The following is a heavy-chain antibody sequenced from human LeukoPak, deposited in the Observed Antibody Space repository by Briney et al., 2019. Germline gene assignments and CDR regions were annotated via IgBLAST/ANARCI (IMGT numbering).Heavy chain of an antibody. V-gene: IGHV1-2*02. Sequence: GASVKVSCKASGYTFTGYYMHWVRQAPGQGLEWMGWINPNSGGTNYAQKFQGRVTMTRDTSISTAYMELSRLRSDDTAVYYCARDRYYYGSGSYSDFDYWGQGTLVTVSS. CDR3: ARDRYYYGSGSYSDFDY. CDR1: GYTFTGYY. CDR2: INPNSGGT. D-gene: IGHD3-10*01. J-gene: IGHJ4*02.